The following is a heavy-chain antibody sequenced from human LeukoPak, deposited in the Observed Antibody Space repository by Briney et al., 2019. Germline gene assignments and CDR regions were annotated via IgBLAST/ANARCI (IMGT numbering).Heavy chain of an antibody. CDR1: GFTVSSNY. CDR2: IYSGGST. CDR3: AREDKYCGGDCYFLGEDY. Sequence: GGSLRLSCAASGFTVSSNYMSWVRQAPGKGLEWVSVIYSGGSTYYADSVKGRFTISRDNSKNTLYLQMNSLRAEDTAVYYCAREDKYCGGDCYFLGEDYWGQGTLVTVSS. J-gene: IGHJ4*02. V-gene: IGHV3-66*01. D-gene: IGHD2-21*02.